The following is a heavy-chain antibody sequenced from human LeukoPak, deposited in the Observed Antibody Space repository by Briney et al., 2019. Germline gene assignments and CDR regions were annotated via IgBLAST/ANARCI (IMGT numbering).Heavy chain of an antibody. J-gene: IGHJ6*03. D-gene: IGHD6-19*01. CDR1: GFTFSSYA. V-gene: IGHV3-30*14. CDR3: ARDGGSGWYYYYYYRDV. Sequence: GGSLRLSCAASGFTFSSYAMHSVRQAPGNRLEGVAVISYDGSNKYSAESVKARFTISRDNSKTTIYLQGNSMLSEDTAVYYCARDGGSGWYYYYYYRDVWGKETTVTVSS. CDR2: ISYDGSNK.